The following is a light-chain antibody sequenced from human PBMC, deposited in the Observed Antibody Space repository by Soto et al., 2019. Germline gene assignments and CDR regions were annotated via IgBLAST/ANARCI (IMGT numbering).Light chain of an antibody. V-gene: IGLV2-14*03. J-gene: IGLJ1*01. CDR3: LSYTSSTTYV. Sequence: QSVLTQPASVSGSPGQSITISCTGTSSDVGAYNHVSWYQHHPGKAPKLMIYDVNNRPSGVSNRFSGSKSGNTASLTISGLQAEDEADYYCLSYTSSTTYVFGTGTKVTVL. CDR2: DVN. CDR1: SSDVGAYNH.